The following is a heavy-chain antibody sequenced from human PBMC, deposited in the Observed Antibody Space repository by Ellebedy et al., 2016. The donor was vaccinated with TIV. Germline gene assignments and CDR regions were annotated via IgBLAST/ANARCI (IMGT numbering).Heavy chain of an antibody. CDR3: AKGNTEYSYGSGVDY. CDR2: ISYDGTNK. Sequence: GESLKISCAASGFTFSSCAMHWVRQAPGKGLEWVAVISYDGTNKYYADSVKGRFTISRDNSKNTLYLQMNSLRPDDTAVYYCAKGNTEYSYGSGVDYWGQGTLVTVSS. V-gene: IGHV3-30-3*01. D-gene: IGHD5-18*01. CDR1: GFTFSSCA. J-gene: IGHJ4*02.